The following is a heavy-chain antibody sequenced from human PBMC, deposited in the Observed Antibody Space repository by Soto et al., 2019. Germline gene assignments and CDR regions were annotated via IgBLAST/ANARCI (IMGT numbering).Heavy chain of an antibody. V-gene: IGHV2-26*04. J-gene: IGHJ5*02. D-gene: IGHD6-13*01. CDR2: IFSNDEK. Sequence: QVTVKESGPVLVKPTETLTLTCTVSGFSLSNAGLGVSWLRQPPGKALEWLAHIFSNDEKSYSTSLKSRLTISKHTSKSQVVLTMTNMDPVDTATYYCASTYTTSWYWFDPWGQGTLVTVSS. CDR1: GFSLSNAGLG. CDR3: ASTYTTSWYWFDP.